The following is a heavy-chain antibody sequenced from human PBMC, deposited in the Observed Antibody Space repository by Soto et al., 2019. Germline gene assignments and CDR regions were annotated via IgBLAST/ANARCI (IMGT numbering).Heavy chain of an antibody. CDR2: INPYNGNT. Sequence: ASVKVSCKASGYTFTSYGISWVRQAPGQGLEWMGWINPYNGNTNYAQKLQGRVTMTTDTSTSTAYMELRSLRSDDSAVYYCAREIPYSYDYYGMDGWGQGTTVTVSS. D-gene: IGHD4-4*01. V-gene: IGHV1-18*01. J-gene: IGHJ6*02. CDR1: GYTFTSYG. CDR3: AREIPYSYDYYGMDG.